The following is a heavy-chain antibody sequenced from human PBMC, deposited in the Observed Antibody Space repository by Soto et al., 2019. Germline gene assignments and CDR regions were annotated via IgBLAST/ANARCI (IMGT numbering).Heavy chain of an antibody. CDR1: GGSISSYY. Sequence: PSETLSLTCTVSGGSISSYYWSWIRQPPGKGLEWIGYIYYSGSTNYNPSLKSRVTISVDTSKNQFSLKLSSVTAADTAVYYCARVERGTAYCGGDCYLYYYYSYMDVWGKGTTVTVSS. D-gene: IGHD2-21*01. J-gene: IGHJ6*03. CDR3: ARVERGTAYCGGDCYLYYYYSYMDV. V-gene: IGHV4-59*01. CDR2: IYYSGST.